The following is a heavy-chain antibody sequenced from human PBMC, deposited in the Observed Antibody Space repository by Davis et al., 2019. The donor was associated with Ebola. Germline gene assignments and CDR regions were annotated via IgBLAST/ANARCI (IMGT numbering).Heavy chain of an antibody. CDR1: GFTFSSYW. Sequence: LSLTCAASGFTFSSYWMSWVRQAPGKGLEWVSVIYSGGSTYYADSVKGRFTISRDNSKSTLYLQMNSLRAEDTAVYYCAKDHVQQTGTTIFYYYYYGMDVWGQGTTVTVSS. J-gene: IGHJ6*02. CDR3: AKDHVQQTGTTIFYYYYYGMDV. D-gene: IGHD1-7*01. V-gene: IGHV3-66*01. CDR2: IYSGGST.